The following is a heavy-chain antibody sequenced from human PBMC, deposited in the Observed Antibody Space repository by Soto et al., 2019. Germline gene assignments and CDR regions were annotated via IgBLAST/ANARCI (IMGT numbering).Heavy chain of an antibody. CDR1: GNSFTTYY. CDR3: AGLYHSASSGYYDY. V-gene: IGHV1-46*01. CDR2: INPSGGRT. Sequence: ASVKVSCKASGNSFTTYYMHWVRQAPGQGLEWMGIINPSGGRTTYAQKFQGRVTMTRDTSTSTFHMELSSLTSEDTAVYYCAGLYHSASSGYYDYWGQGTLVTVYS. D-gene: IGHD3-22*01. J-gene: IGHJ4*02.